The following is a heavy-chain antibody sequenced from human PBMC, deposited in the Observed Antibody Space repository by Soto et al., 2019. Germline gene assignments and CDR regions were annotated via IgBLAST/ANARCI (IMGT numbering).Heavy chain of an antibody. CDR2: ISGSGGST. Sequence: EVQLLESGGGLVQPGGSLRLSCAASGFTFSSYAMSWVRQAPGKGLEWVSAISGSGGSTYYADSVKGRFTISRDNSKNTLYLQINSLRAEDTAVYYCAKDSLKYQRLLFYYFDYWCQGTQVTVSS. J-gene: IGHJ4*02. CDR1: GFTFSSYA. CDR3: AKDSLKYQRLLFYYFDY. V-gene: IGHV3-23*01. D-gene: IGHD2-2*01.